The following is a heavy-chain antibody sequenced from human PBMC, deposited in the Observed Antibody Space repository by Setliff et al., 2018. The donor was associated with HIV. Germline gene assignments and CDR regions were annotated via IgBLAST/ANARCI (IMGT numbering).Heavy chain of an antibody. CDR3: ARGGASSKYLDP. D-gene: IGHD2-15*01. CDR1: GGSISSHY. CDR2: ISDRGTT. V-gene: IGHV4-59*11. J-gene: IGHJ5*02. Sequence: PSETLSLTCTVSGGSISSHYWSWIRQPPGKGLEWIAWISDRGTTNYNPSLKSRVTLSVDTSKNQFSLSLTSVTGADTAVYYCARGGASSKYLDPWGQGTLVTVSS.